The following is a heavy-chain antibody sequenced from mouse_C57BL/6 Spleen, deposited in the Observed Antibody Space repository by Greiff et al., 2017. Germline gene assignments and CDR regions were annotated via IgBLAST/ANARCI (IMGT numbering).Heavy chain of an antibody. D-gene: IGHD1-1*01. CDR3: AVTTVVARAMDY. Sequence: VQLQQSGAELVRPGTSVKVSCKASGYAFTNYLIEWVKQRPGQGLEWIGVINPGSGGTNYHEKFKGKAPLTAYKSSSTAYMQLSSLTSEDSAVYFCAVTTVVARAMDYWGQGTSVTVSS. V-gene: IGHV1-54*01. CDR1: GYAFTNYL. J-gene: IGHJ4*01. CDR2: INPGSGGT.